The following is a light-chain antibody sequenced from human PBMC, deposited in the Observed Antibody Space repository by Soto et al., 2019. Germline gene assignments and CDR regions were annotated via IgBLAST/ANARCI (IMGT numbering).Light chain of an antibody. J-gene: IGKJ1*01. CDR1: QSVNSN. CDR2: GAS. CDR3: QQYNNWPWT. V-gene: IGKV3-15*01. Sequence: EIMMTQSPVTLSVSPGERATLSCRASQSVNSNLAWYQQKPGQAPRLLFYGASTRATGIPARFSGSGSGTEFTLTVSSLQSEDFAVYYCQQYNNWPWTFGQGTKVDIK.